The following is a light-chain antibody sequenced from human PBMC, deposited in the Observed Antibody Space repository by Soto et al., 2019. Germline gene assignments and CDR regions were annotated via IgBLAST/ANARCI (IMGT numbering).Light chain of an antibody. CDR3: QQYDRSPRT. CDR1: QSVSSS. V-gene: IGKV3-20*01. Sequence: DMEMTQAPPTLCVSVGERVTFASRASQSVSSSLAWYQQKPGQAPRLLIFGASSMAAGFPDRFSGSGSGIEFPLTCSRLQLDDFALYYWQQYDRSPRTFGQGTKVDIK. CDR2: GAS. J-gene: IGKJ1*01.